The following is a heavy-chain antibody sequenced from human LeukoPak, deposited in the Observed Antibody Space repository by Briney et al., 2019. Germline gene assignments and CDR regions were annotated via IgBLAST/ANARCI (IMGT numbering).Heavy chain of an antibody. D-gene: IGHD2-21*02. J-gene: IGHJ4*02. CDR3: ARAYCGGDCYLYFDY. Sequence: ASVKVSCKASGGTFSSYAISWVRQAPGQGLEWMGGIIPIFGTANYAQKFQGRVTITADESTSTAYMELSSLRSEDTAVYYCARAYCGGDCYLYFDYWGQGTLVTVSS. CDR2: IIPIFGTA. V-gene: IGHV1-69*13. CDR1: GGTFSSYA.